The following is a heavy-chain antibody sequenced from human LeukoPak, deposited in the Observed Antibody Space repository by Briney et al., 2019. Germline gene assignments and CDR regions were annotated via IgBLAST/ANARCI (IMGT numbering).Heavy chain of an antibody. D-gene: IGHD5-24*01. V-gene: IGHV4-34*01. CDR3: ARGRDGYNRYYFDY. Sequence: PSETLSLTCAVYGGSFSGYYWSWIRQPPGKGLEWIGEINHSGSTNYNPSLKSRVTISVDTSKNQFSLKLSSVTAADTAVYYCARGRDGYNRYYFDYWGQGTLVTVSS. CDR2: INHSGST. J-gene: IGHJ4*02. CDR1: GGSFSGYY.